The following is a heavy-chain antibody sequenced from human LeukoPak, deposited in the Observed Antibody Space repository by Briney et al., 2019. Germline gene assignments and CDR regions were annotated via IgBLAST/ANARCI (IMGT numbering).Heavy chain of an antibody. D-gene: IGHD2-15*01. CDR3: ARRPGYCSGGSCSEDAFDI. V-gene: IGHV1-8*03. J-gene: IGHJ3*02. CDR1: GYTFTSYA. Sequence: ASVKVSCKASGYTFTSYAMNWVRQATRQGLEWMGWMNPNSGNTGYAQKFQGRVTITRNTSISTAYMELSSLRSEDTAVYYCARRPGYCSGGSCSEDAFDIWGQGTMVTVSS. CDR2: MNPNSGNT.